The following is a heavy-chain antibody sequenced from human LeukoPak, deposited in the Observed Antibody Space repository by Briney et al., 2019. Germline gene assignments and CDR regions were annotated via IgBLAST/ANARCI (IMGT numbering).Heavy chain of an antibody. CDR2: IYYSGST. Sequence: SETLSLTCTVSGGSISSSSYYWGWIRQPPGKGLEWIGSIYYSGSTYYNPSLKSRVTISVDTSKKQFSLKLSSVTAADTAMYYCARVTGYIIEDYFDYWGQGTLVTVSS. CDR1: GGSISSSSYY. J-gene: IGHJ4*02. CDR3: ARVTGYIIEDYFDY. V-gene: IGHV4-39*07. D-gene: IGHD6-13*01.